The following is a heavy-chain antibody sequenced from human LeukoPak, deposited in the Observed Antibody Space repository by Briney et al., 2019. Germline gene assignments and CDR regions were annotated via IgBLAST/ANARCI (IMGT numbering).Heavy chain of an antibody. CDR1: GFTFSSYA. J-gene: IGHJ4*02. CDR2: ISGSGSST. V-gene: IGHV3-23*01. Sequence: GGSLRLSCAASGFTFSSYAMSWVRQAPGKGLEWVSAISGSGSSTYYADSVKGRFSISRDNSKHSLHLQMSSLRTDDTALYYCAKGGRQLALDYWGQGTLVTVSS. D-gene: IGHD1-1*01. CDR3: AKGGRQLALDY.